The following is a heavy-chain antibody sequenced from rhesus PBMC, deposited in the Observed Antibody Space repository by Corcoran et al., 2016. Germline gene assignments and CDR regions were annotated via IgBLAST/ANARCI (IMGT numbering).Heavy chain of an antibody. Sequence: QLQLQESGPGLVKPSETLSLTCAVSSGSISNNFWGWIRHPPGKGLECIGRISGTGGTDYNTSLKSRVTISTDTSKNRFSLKLGSVTAADTAVYYCARAPFCSSSFCSRRFDVWGAGVLVTVSS. D-gene: IGHD2-15*01. CDR2: ISGTGGT. V-gene: IGHV4-173*01. J-gene: IGHJ5-1*01. CDR1: SGSISNNF. CDR3: ARAPFCSSSFCSRRFDV.